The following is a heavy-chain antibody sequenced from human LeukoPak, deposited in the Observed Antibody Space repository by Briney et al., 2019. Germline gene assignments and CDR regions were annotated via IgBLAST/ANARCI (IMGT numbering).Heavy chain of an antibody. CDR2: ISAYNGNT. D-gene: IGHD5-12*01. Sequence: ASVKVSCKASGYTFTSYGISWVRQAPGQGLEWMGWISAYNGNTNYAQKLQGRVTMTTDTSTSTAYMELRSLRSDDTAVYYCARDLGIRDIVATIDYWGQGTLVTVSS. V-gene: IGHV1-18*01. CDR1: GYTFTSYG. J-gene: IGHJ4*02. CDR3: ARDLGIRDIVATIDY.